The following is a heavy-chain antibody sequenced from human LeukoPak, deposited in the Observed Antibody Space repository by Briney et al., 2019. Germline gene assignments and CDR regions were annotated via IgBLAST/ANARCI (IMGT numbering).Heavy chain of an antibody. CDR3: ARGRTDVDYGGELFDY. D-gene: IGHD4-23*01. J-gene: IGHJ4*02. CDR2: IYYSGST. V-gene: IGHV4-30-4*01. CDR1: GGSISSSDYY. Sequence: SETLSLTCTVSGGSISSSDYYWSWIRQPPGKGLEWIGYIYYSGSTYYNPSLKSRVTISVDTSKNQFSLKLSSVTAADTAVYYCARGRTDVDYGGELFDYWGQGTLVTVSS.